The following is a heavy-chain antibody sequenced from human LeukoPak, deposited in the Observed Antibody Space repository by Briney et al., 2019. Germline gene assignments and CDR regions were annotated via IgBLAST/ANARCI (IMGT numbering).Heavy chain of an antibody. V-gene: IGHV1-2*02. CDR2: INPNSGGT. D-gene: IGHD5-24*01. CDR1: GYTFTGYY. J-gene: IGHJ4*02. CDR3: ARVQGEMATIGTY. Sequence: ASVKVSCKASGYTFTGYYMHWVRQAPGQGLEWMGWINPNSGGTNYAQKFQGRVTMTRDTFISTAYMELSRLRSDDTAVYYCARVQGEMATIGTYWGQGTLVTVSS.